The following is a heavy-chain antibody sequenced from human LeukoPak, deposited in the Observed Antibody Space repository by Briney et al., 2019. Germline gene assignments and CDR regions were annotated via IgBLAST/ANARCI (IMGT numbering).Heavy chain of an antibody. D-gene: IGHD5-18*01. Sequence: PGRSLRLSCAASGFTFDDYAMHWVRHAPGKGLEWVSGISWNSGSIGYADSVKGRFTISRDNAKNSLYLQMNSLRAEDTALYYCAKGPQLWAKIDYWGQGTLVTVSS. CDR2: ISWNSGSI. J-gene: IGHJ4*02. V-gene: IGHV3-9*01. CDR3: AKGPQLWAKIDY. CDR1: GFTFDDYA.